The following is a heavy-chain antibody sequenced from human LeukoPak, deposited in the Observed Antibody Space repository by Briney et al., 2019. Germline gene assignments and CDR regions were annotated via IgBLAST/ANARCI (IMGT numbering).Heavy chain of an antibody. Sequence: SETLSLTCTVSGGSIGSSGYYWGWIRQPPGRGLEWIGSITNSGSTNYNPSLKSRVTISVDTSKNQFSLKLSSVTAADTAVYYCARGRSYVGGFDYWGQGTLVTVSS. CDR3: ARGRSYVGGFDY. CDR1: GGSIGSSGYY. J-gene: IGHJ4*02. D-gene: IGHD3-16*01. CDR2: ITNSGST. V-gene: IGHV4-39*07.